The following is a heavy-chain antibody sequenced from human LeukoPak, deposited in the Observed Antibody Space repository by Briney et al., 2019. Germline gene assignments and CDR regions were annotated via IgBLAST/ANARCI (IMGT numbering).Heavy chain of an antibody. V-gene: IGHV3-11*01. CDR3: AREGLTGTPDY. J-gene: IGHJ4*02. CDR2: ISGSGNTI. Sequence: PGGSLRLSCAASGFTFNKYYMSWIRQAPGKGLEWLSSISGSGNTIYYADSVKGRFIISRDNAKNSLYLQMNSLRAEDTAIFYCAREGLTGTPDYWGQGTLVTVSS. CDR1: GFTFNKYY. D-gene: IGHD1-1*01.